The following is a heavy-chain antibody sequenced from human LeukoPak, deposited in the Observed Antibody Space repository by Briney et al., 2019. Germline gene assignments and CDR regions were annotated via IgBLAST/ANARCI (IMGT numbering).Heavy chain of an antibody. CDR2: ISSNIGNT. Sequence: ASVKVSCKASGYTFTSYGISWVRQAPGQGLEWMGWISSNIGNTNIAQKFQGRVTMTTDTSTNTAYMELTNLRSDDTAVYYCAREGRKIATNWFDPWGQGTLVTVSA. CDR1: GYTFTSYG. CDR3: AREGRKIATNWFDP. J-gene: IGHJ5*02. D-gene: IGHD2-8*01. V-gene: IGHV1-18*01.